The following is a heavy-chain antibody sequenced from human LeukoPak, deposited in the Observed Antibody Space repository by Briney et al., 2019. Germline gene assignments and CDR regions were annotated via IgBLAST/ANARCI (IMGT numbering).Heavy chain of an antibody. V-gene: IGHV3-30*18. CDR3: AKDSQRQLLPSDY. J-gene: IGHJ4*02. Sequence: PGRSLRLSCAASGFTFSSYGMHWVRQAPGKGLEGVAVISYDGSNKYYADSAKGRFTISRDNSKNTLYLQMNSLRAEDTAVYYCAKDSQRQLLPSDYWGQGTLVTVSS. D-gene: IGHD6-13*01. CDR2: ISYDGSNK. CDR1: GFTFSSYG.